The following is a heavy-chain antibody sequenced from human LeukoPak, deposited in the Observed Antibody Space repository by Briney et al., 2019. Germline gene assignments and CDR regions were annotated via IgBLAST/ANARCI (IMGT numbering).Heavy chain of an antibody. CDR2: IYSGGST. CDR1: GFTVSSNY. J-gene: IGHJ3*02. V-gene: IGHV3-53*01. D-gene: IGHD3-22*01. CDR3: ARDPATYYYDSSVVDI. Sequence: PGGSLRLSCAASGFTVSSNYMNWVRQATGKGLEWASVIYSGGSTYYADSVKGRFTISRDNSKNTLYLQMNSLRAEDTAVYYCARDPATYYYDSSVVDIWGQGTMVTVSS.